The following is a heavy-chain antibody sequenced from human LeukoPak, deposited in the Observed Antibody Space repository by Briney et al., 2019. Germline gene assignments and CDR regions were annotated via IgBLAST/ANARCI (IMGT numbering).Heavy chain of an antibody. V-gene: IGHV1-2*02. J-gene: IGHJ4*02. CDR3: ARGRSIAAAGTVGY. CDR1: GYTFTVYY. D-gene: IGHD6-13*01. CDR2: INPNSGGT. Sequence: ASVKVFCKASGYTFTVYYMHWVRQAPGQGLEWMGWINPNSGGTNYAQKFQGRVTMTRDTSISTAYMELSRLRSDDTAVYYCARGRSIAAAGTVGYWGQGTLVTVSS.